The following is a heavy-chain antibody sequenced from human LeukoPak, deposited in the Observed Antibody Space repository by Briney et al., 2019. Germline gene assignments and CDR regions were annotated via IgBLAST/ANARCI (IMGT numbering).Heavy chain of an antibody. Sequence: SVKVSCKASGGTFSIYAISWVRQAPGQGLEWMGGIIPIFGTANYAQKFQGRVTLTANESTSTAYMELSGLRSEDTAVYYCAAVTVERFPNDAFDIWGQGTMVTVSS. V-gene: IGHV1-69*01. CDR2: IIPIFGTA. J-gene: IGHJ3*02. D-gene: IGHD4-23*01. CDR3: AAVTVERFPNDAFDI. CDR1: GGTFSIYA.